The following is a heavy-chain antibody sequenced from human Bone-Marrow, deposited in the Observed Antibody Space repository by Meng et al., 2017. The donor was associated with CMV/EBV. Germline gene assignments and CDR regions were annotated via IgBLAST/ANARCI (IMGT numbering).Heavy chain of an antibody. CDR1: GYSFISYW. V-gene: IGHV5-51*01. Sequence: KVSCKGSGYSFISYWIGWVRQMPGKGLEWMGIIYPGDSDTRYSPSFQGQVTISADKSISTAYLQWSSLKASDTAMYYCARCYGSGSYYNDLGWYFDLWGRGTLVTVSS. D-gene: IGHD3-10*01. J-gene: IGHJ2*01. CDR3: ARCYGSGSYYNDLGWYFDL. CDR2: IYPGDSDT.